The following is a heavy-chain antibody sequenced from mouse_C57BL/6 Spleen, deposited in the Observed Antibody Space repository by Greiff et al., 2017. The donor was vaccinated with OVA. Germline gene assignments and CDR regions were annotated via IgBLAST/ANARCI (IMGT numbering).Heavy chain of an antibody. V-gene: IGHV3-6*01. CDR3: ARQLGRPYFDY. CDR2: ISYDGSN. D-gene: IGHD4-1*02. J-gene: IGHJ2*01. Sequence: EVQLVESGPGLVKPSQSLSLTCSVTGYSITSGYYWNWIRQFPGNKLEWMGYISYDGSNNYNPSLKNRISITRDTSKNQFFLKLNSVTTEDTATYYCARQLGRPYFDYWGQGTTLTVSS. CDR1: GYSITSGYY.